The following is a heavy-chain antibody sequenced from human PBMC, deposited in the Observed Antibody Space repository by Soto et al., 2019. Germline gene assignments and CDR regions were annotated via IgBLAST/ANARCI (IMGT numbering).Heavy chain of an antibody. CDR2: IYYSGST. Sequence: QVQLQESGPGLVKPSETLSLTCTVSGGSISSYYWSWIRQPPGKGLEWIGYIYYSGSTNYNPSLKGRVTISVDTSKNQFSLKLSSVTAADTAVYYCARYYYDSSGYSFYFDYWGQGTLVTVSS. CDR1: GGSISSYY. D-gene: IGHD3-22*01. J-gene: IGHJ4*02. CDR3: ARYYYDSSGYSFYFDY. V-gene: IGHV4-59*01.